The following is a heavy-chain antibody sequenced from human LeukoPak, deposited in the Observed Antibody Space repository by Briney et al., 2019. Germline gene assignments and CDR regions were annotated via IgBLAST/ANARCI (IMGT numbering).Heavy chain of an antibody. V-gene: IGHV1-46*01. Sequence: ASVKVSCKASGYTFTSYYMNWVRQAPGQGPEWMGITNPSGGSTSYAQKFQDRVAMTRDTSRSTVYMELSSLTSEDTAVYYCARDGVTDGMDVWGQGTTVTVSS. CDR2: TNPSGGST. D-gene: IGHD5-18*01. J-gene: IGHJ6*02. CDR3: ARDGVTDGMDV. CDR1: GYTFTSYY.